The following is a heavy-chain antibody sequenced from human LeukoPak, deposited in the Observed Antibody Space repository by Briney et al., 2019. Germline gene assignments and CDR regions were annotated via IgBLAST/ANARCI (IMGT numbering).Heavy chain of an antibody. D-gene: IGHD3-3*01. CDR2: IKQDGSEK. CDR3: ARVAPFWRFLEWETAPGYFDY. Sequence: HPGGSLRLSCAASGFTFSSYWMSWVRQAPGKGLEWVANIKQDGSEKYYVDSVKGRFTISRDNAKNSLYLQMNSLRAEDTAVYYCARVAPFWRFLEWETAPGYFDYWGQGTLVTVSS. J-gene: IGHJ4*02. CDR1: GFTFSSYW. V-gene: IGHV3-7*01.